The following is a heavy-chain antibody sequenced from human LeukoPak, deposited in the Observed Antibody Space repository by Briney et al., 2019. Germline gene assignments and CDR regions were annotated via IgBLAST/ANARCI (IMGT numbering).Heavy chain of an antibody. CDR1: GGTFSRYD. Sequence: ASAKVSCKASGGTFSRYDISWVREAPGQGLEWMGGIVPVFRTTTYAQKFQGRVTISTDESTSTAYMELRSLRSDDTAVYYCANTANPDAWFDPWGQGTLVTVSS. CDR2: IVPVFRTT. D-gene: IGHD1-14*01. J-gene: IGHJ5*02. V-gene: IGHV1-69*05. CDR3: ANTANPDAWFDP.